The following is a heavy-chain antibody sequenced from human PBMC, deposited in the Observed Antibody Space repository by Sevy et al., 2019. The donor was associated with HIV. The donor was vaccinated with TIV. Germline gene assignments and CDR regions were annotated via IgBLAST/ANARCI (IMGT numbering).Heavy chain of an antibody. CDR3: AREGCTKPHDF. Sequence: GGSLRLSCAASGFTFSKYSMSWVRQPPGKGLEWVSTFSFGCGEINYADSVKGRVTISRDNSKSSVYLQMHNLRPEDTAVYYCAREGCTKPHDFWGQGTLVTVSS. CDR1: GFTFSKYS. D-gene: IGHD2-8*01. V-gene: IGHV3-23*01. CDR2: FSFGCGEI. J-gene: IGHJ4*02.